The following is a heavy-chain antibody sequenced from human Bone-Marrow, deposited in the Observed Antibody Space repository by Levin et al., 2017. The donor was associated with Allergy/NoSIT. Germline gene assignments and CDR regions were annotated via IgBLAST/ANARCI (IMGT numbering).Heavy chain of an antibody. J-gene: IGHJ6*02. CDR1: GFTFRDYG. Sequence: GGSLRLSCAASGFTFRDYGIHWVRQAPGQRPEWMGWIDAGDGNTKYSPTFQGRVTITGDTSASTVYMELSSLRSEDPAVYFCASTIPGGRWEYYGRDVGGQGTTVTVS. D-gene: IGHD3-9*01. V-gene: IGHV1-3*01. CDR2: IDAGDGNT. CDR3: ASTIPGGRWEYYGRDV.